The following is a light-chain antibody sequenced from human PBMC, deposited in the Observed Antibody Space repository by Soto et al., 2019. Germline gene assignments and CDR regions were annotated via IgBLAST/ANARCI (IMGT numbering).Light chain of an antibody. CDR3: QKYNKWPLT. CDR2: HAS. Sequence: EIVMTQSPATLSVSPGERAILSCRASQSVSNNLAWYQQKPGQAPSLLIYHASTRATGIPARFSGSGSGTEFTLTISSLQSEDVAVYYCQKYNKWPLTFGGGTKVEIK. J-gene: IGKJ4*01. CDR1: QSVSNN. V-gene: IGKV3-15*01.